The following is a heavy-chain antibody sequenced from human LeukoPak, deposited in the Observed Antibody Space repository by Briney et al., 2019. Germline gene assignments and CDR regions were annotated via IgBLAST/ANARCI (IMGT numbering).Heavy chain of an antibody. D-gene: IGHD2-15*01. CDR1: GGSISSGSYY. J-gene: IGHJ6*03. CDR2: IYTSGST. V-gene: IGHV4-61*02. Sequence: PSQTLSLTCTVSGGSISSGSYYWSWIRQPAGTGLEWIGRIYTSGSTNYNPSLKSRVTISVDTSKNQFSLKLSSVTAADTAVYYCARSQYCSGGSCLRNYYYMDVWGKGTTVTISS. CDR3: ARSQYCSGGSCLRNYYYMDV.